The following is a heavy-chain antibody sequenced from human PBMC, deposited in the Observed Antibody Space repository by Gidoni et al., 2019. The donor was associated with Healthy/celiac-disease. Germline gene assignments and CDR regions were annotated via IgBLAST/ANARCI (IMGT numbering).Heavy chain of an antibody. J-gene: IGHJ4*02. CDR2: ISGSGGSK. V-gene: IGHV3-23*01. Sequence: VQLLESGGGLVQPGGSLRLSCPASGFTFSSYAMSWVRQAPGKGLEWVSSISGSGGSKYYADSVKGRFTISRDNSKNTLYLQMNSLRAEDTAVYYCAKDRRGYSYGSELDYWGQGTLVTVSS. CDR1: GFTFSSYA. CDR3: AKDRRGYSYGSELDY. D-gene: IGHD5-18*01.